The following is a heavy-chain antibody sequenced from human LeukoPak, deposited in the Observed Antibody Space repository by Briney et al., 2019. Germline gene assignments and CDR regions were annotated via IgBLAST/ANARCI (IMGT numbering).Heavy chain of an antibody. J-gene: IGHJ6*02. Sequence: GGSLRLSCAASGFTFSIYGMHWVRQAPGKGLEWLTVISYDGSNKRYADSVKGRFTISRDNSKNTLYLQMSSLRAEDTAVYYCAKVVSPMGYYGMDVWGQGTTVTVSS. CDR1: GFTFSIYG. D-gene: IGHD3-16*02. V-gene: IGHV3-30*18. CDR3: AKVVSPMGYYGMDV. CDR2: ISYDGSNK.